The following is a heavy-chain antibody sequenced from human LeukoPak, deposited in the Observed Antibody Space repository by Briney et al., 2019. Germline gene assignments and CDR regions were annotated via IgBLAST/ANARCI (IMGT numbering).Heavy chain of an antibody. CDR3: ARLVSGWYEEDY. J-gene: IGHJ4*02. D-gene: IGHD6-19*01. Sequence: SVKVSCKASGGTFSSYAISWVRQAPGQGLEWMGRIIPILGIANYAQKFQGRVTITADKSTSTAYMELSSLRSEDTAVYYCARLVSGWYEEDYWGRGTLVTVSS. CDR2: IIPILGIA. CDR1: GGTFSSYA. V-gene: IGHV1-69*04.